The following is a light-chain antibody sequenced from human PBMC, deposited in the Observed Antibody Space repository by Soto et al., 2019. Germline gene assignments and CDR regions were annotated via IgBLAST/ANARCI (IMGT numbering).Light chain of an antibody. CDR2: DAS. CDR3: QQRSSWPLT. Sequence: EVVLTQSPATLSLSPGERATLSCRASQSVGSQLAWYQQKLGQAPRLLINDASNRATGIPARFSGSGSGTDFTLTISSLEPEDFAVYYCQQRSSWPLTFGGGTKVEI. J-gene: IGKJ4*01. V-gene: IGKV3-11*01. CDR1: QSVGSQ.